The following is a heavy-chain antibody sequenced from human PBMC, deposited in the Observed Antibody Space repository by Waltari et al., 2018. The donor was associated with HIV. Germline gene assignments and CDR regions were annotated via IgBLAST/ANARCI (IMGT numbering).Heavy chain of an antibody. CDR1: GFTFNKYW. CDR2: IKQEESEK. CDR3: AREALYDSSGYYLDY. J-gene: IGHJ4*02. Sequence: EVQLVESGGGLVQPGGSLRLSCAASGFTFNKYWMTWVRQAPGKGLEWVANIKQEESEKYYVDSLKGRFTISRDNAKNSLFLQMNSLRVEDTAVYYCAREALYDSSGYYLDYWGQGTLVTVSS. V-gene: IGHV3-7*01. D-gene: IGHD3-22*01.